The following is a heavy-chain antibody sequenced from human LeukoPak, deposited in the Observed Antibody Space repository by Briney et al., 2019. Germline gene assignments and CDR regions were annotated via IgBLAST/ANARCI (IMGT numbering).Heavy chain of an antibody. J-gene: IGHJ6*02. CDR2: IYYSGST. V-gene: IGHV4-59*08. CDR3: ARWGSSWSDYYYYGMDV. CDR1: GGSISSYY. Sequence: SETLSLTCTVSGGSISSYYWSWIRQPPGKGLEGIGYIYYSGSTNYNPSLKSRVTISVDTSKNQFSLKLSSVTAADTAVYYCARWGSSWSDYYYYGMDVWGQGTTVTVSS. D-gene: IGHD6-13*01.